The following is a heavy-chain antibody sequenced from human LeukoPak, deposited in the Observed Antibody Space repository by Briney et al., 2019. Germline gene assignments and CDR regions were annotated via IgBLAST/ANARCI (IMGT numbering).Heavy chain of an antibody. CDR3: ARRPLAAHYYYYYYMDV. D-gene: IGHD3-3*02. V-gene: IGHV4-39*07. Sequence: PSETLSLTCTVSGGSISSVSYYWGWVRQPPGKGLEWIGSIYHSGSTYYNPSLKSRVTISVDTSKNQFSLKLSSVTAADTAVYYCARRPLAAHYYYYYYMDVWGKGTTVTISS. CDR2: IYHSGST. J-gene: IGHJ6*03. CDR1: GGSISSVSYY.